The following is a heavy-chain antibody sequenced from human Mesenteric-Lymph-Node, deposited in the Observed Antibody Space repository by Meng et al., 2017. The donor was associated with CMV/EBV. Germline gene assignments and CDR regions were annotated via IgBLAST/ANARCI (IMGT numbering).Heavy chain of an antibody. CDR2: INHSGST. J-gene: IGHJ4*02. CDR1: GGSFSGYY. D-gene: IGHD4-23*01. V-gene: IGHV4-34*01. Sequence: PLLWRAGLLEPSGTLSLTRAVYGGSFSGYYWSWIRQPPGKGLEWIGEINHSGSTNYNPSLKSRVTISVDTSKNQFSLKLSSVTAADTAVYYCARHQRWLKSEGGFNYWGQGTLVTVSS. CDR3: ARHQRWLKSEGGFNY.